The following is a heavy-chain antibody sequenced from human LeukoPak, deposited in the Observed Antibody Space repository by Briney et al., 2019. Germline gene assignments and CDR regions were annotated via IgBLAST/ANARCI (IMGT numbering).Heavy chain of an antibody. V-gene: IGHV4-39*01. J-gene: IGHJ4*02. CDR1: GGSISSSSYY. CDR2: IYYSGST. D-gene: IGHD2-2*01. CDR3: ARLLGYCSSTSCPGYFDY. Sequence: SSETLSLTCTVSGGSISSSSYYWGWIRQPPGKGLEWIGSIYYSGSTYYNPSLKSRVTISVDTSKNQFSLKLSSVTAADTAVYYCARLLGYCSSTSCPGYFDYWGQGTLVTVSS.